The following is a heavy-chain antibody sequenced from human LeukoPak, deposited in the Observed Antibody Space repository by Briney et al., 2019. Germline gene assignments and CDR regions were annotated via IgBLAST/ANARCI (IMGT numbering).Heavy chain of an antibody. V-gene: IGHV1-2*02. D-gene: IGHD6-6*01. J-gene: IGHJ4*02. CDR3: ARGNGASRPLDY. CDR1: GYTFTGYY. CDR2: INPNSGGT. Sequence: GASVKVSCKASGYTFTGYYMHWVRQAPGQGLEWMGWINPNSGGTNYAQKVQGRVTMTTDTPTSTVYMELRSLRSDDTAVYYCARGNGASRPLDYWGQGTLVTVSS.